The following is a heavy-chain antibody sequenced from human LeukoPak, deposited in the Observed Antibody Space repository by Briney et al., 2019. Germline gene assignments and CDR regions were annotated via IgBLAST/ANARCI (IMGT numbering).Heavy chain of an antibody. V-gene: IGHV4-39*02. CDR2: ISYSGST. D-gene: IGHD6-13*01. J-gene: IGHJ5*02. CDR3: ARRAIPAAGSFDP. Sequence: PSETLSLTCTVSGGSISTSDYYWSWIRQPPGRGLEWIGRISYSGSTYYNPSLRSRVTMSVDTSKNHFSLDLSSLTAADTAVYYCARRAIPAAGSFDPWGQGTLVTVSS. CDR1: GGSISTSDYY.